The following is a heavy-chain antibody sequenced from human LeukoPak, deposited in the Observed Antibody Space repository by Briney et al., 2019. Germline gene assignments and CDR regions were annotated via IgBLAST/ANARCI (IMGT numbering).Heavy chain of an antibody. CDR2: INQEASRT. CDR3: AKYLSRAFDS. Sequence: GGSLRLSCAASGFTFRSYWMSWVRQAPGKGLEWLGHINQEASRTDHVDSEKGRFTISRDNARNLLYLHMSSLRAEDTAVYYCAKYLSRAFDSWGQGILVSVSS. CDR1: GFTFRSYW. V-gene: IGHV3-7*01. D-gene: IGHD2/OR15-2a*01. J-gene: IGHJ4*02.